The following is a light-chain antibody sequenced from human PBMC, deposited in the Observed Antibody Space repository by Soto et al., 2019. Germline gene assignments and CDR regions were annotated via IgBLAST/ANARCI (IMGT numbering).Light chain of an antibody. CDR2: GAS. J-gene: IGKJ5*01. V-gene: IGKV3-20*01. CDR3: QQYGRSPPIT. CDR1: QSVSSSY. Sequence: EIVLTQSPGTLPLSPGERATLSCRASQSVSSSYLAWYQQKPGQAPRLLIYGASSRATGIPDRFSGSGSGTDFTLTIIRLEPEEFAVYYCQQYGRSPPITFGQGTRLEI.